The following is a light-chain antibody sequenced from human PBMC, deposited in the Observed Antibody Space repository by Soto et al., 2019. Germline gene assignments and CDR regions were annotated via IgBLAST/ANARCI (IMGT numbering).Light chain of an antibody. J-gene: IGKJ3*01. Sequence: DIQMTQSPSTLSASVGDRVTITCRASQSISRWWAWYQQKPGKAPKLLIYTASSLESGVPSRFSGSGYGTEFTLTISSLQPDDFATYYCQHYNGHPLTFGPGTKVDIK. V-gene: IGKV1-5*03. CDR3: QHYNGHPLT. CDR2: TAS. CDR1: QSISRW.